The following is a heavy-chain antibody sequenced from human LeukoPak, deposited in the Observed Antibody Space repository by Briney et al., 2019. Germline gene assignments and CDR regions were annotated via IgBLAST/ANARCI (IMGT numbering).Heavy chain of an antibody. V-gene: IGHV3-30*18. CDR1: GFTFSSYG. CDR3: AKEFRHKFEY. J-gene: IGHJ4*02. Sequence: GRSLRLSCAASGFTFSSYGMHWVRQAPGKGLEGVAIISYDGRNKYYADSVEGRFTIYRDNPNNTLYLRMNSPRPEDTAVYYCAKEFRHKFEYWGQGALVTVSS. CDR2: ISYDGRNK.